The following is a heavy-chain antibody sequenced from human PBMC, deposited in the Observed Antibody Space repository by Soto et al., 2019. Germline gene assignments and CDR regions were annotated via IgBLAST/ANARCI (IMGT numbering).Heavy chain of an antibody. Sequence: PGRSLRRSCTASGLPFSTYAMYWVRQAPGKGLEGVAVMSCDGSTKYHADSVRGRLTISRDNSKNTLYLKMNSLRVEDTAVYYCASGSYFENWGPGVLVTVSS. CDR1: GLPFSTYA. CDR2: MSCDGSTK. J-gene: IGHJ4*02. CDR3: ASGSYFEN. D-gene: IGHD1-1*01. V-gene: IGHV3-30*04.